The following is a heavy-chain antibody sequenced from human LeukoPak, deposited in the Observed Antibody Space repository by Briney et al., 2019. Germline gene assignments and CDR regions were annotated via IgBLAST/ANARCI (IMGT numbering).Heavy chain of an antibody. Sequence: GESLKISCKASGYSFTTYWIGWVRQMPGKGLEWMGNIYPGDSDTRYSPSFQGQVTISADKSISTAYLQWTSLKASDTAMYYCARRCTSTSCFDYWGQGTLVTVS. J-gene: IGHJ4*02. CDR3: ARRCTSTSCFDY. CDR2: IYPGDSDT. V-gene: IGHV5-51*01. D-gene: IGHD2-2*01. CDR1: GYSFTTYW.